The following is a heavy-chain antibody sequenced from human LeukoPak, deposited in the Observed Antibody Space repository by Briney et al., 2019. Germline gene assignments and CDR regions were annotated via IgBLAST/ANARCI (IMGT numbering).Heavy chain of an antibody. CDR1: GGSISSSSYY. J-gene: IGHJ5*02. V-gene: IGHV4-39*01. D-gene: IGHD6-13*01. CDR2: IYYSGST. Sequence: PSETLSLTCTVSGGSISSSSYYWGWIRQPPGKGLEWIGSIYYSGSTYYNPSLKSRVTISVDTSKNQFSLKLSSVTAADTAVYYCARQPSIAAAGSWLRVGPWGQGTLVTVSS. CDR3: ARQPSIAAAGSWLRVGP.